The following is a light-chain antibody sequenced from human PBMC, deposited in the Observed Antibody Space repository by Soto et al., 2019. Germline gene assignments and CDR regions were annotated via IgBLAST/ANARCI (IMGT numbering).Light chain of an antibody. CDR2: EVN. Sequence: QSVLTQPASVTGSPGQSITISCTGTSSDVGSYNLASWYQQHPGKAPKLIIYEVNKRPSGVSIRFSGSKSGNTASLTISGLQAEDEADYYCCSYAGSSTLIFGGGTKVTVL. J-gene: IGLJ2*01. CDR1: SSDVGSYNL. V-gene: IGLV2-23*02. CDR3: CSYAGSSTLI.